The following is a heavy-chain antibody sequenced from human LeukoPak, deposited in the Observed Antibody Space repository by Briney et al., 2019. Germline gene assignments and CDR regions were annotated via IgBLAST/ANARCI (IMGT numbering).Heavy chain of an antibody. CDR1: GFTFSSYS. CDR3: ARSPTVVTPSYFDY. V-gene: IGHV3-21*01. J-gene: IGHJ4*02. D-gene: IGHD4-23*01. CDR2: ISSSSSYI. Sequence: GGSLRLSCAASGFTFSSYSMNWVRQAPGKGLEWVSSISSSSSYIYYADSVKGRFTISRDNAKNSLYLQMNSLRAVDTAVYYCARSPTVVTPSYFDYWGQGTLVTVSS.